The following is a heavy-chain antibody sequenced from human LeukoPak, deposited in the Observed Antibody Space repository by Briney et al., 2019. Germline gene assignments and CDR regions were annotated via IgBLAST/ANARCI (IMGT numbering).Heavy chain of an antibody. CDR1: GFSFSGFG. CDR2: IGSSGSAGGNI. V-gene: IGHV3-48*02. D-gene: IGHD2-21*01. J-gene: IGHJ6*03. Sequence: GGSLRLSCAASGFSFSGFGINWVRQAPGKGLEWISYIGSSGSAGGNIYDAVSVKGRFTVSRDNAKDSLFLQMNSLQDADTAVYYCARAPTPYFTYYMDVWGKGTTVTVSS. CDR3: ARAPTPYFTYYMDV.